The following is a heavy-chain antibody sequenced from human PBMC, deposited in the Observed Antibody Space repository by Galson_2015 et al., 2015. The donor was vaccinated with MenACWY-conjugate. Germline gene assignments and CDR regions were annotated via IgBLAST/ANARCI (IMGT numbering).Heavy chain of an antibody. J-gene: IGHJ4*02. D-gene: IGHD2-15*01. CDR3: VRDHGDVVAAVPGDYFAY. CDR2: INRDGTST. CDR1: GLTFSRYW. Sequence: SLRLSCAVSGLTFSRYWMHWVRHVPGKGLMWVSRINRDGTSTTYADSVKGRFTISRDNAKKTMDLQMHSLRAEDTAMYYCVRDHGDVVAAVPGDYFAYCGQGTLVAVSS. V-gene: IGHV3-74*01.